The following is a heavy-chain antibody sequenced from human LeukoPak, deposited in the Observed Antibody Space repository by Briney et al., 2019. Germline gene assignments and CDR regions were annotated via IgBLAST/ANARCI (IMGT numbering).Heavy chain of an antibody. J-gene: IGHJ4*02. Sequence: ASVKVSCKASGYTFTSYGFNWVRQAPGQGLEWMAWISAYNGKTNYAQNFQGRVTMTTDTSTSTAYMELRSLRSDDTAVYYCARFSDYGGNSGFDYWGQGTLVTVSS. CDR2: ISAYNGKT. V-gene: IGHV1-18*01. CDR1: GYTFTSYG. CDR3: ARFSDYGGNSGFDY. D-gene: IGHD4-23*01.